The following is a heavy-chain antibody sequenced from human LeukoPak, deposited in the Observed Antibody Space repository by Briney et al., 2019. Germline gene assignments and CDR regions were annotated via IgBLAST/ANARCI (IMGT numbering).Heavy chain of an antibody. Sequence: TGGSLRLSCVVSGFTFNNYVMTWVRQAPGKGLEWVSSISYSGESTYFADSVKGRFTISRDNSKNTLYLHMNSLRAEDTATYYCARRPTSRVFYFWGQGTLVTVSS. CDR3: ARRPTSRVFYF. V-gene: IGHV3-23*01. CDR2: ISYSGEST. D-gene: IGHD6-6*01. CDR1: GFTFNNYV. J-gene: IGHJ4*02.